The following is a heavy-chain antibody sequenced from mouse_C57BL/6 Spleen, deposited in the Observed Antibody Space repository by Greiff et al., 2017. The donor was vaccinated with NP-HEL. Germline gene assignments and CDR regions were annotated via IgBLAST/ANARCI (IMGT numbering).Heavy chain of an antibody. D-gene: IGHD1-1*01. CDR1: GYTFTDYY. Sequence: VQLQESGAELVRPGASVKLSCKASGYTFTDYYINWVKQRPGQGLEWIARIYPGSGNTYYNEKFKGKATLTAETSSSTAYMQLSSLTSEDSAVYFCARSRGITTVVEGSWFAYWGQGTLVTVSA. V-gene: IGHV1-76*01. J-gene: IGHJ3*01. CDR2: IYPGSGNT. CDR3: ARSRGITTVVEGSWFAY.